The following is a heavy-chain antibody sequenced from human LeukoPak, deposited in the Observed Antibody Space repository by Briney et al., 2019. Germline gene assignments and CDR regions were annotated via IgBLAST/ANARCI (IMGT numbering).Heavy chain of an antibody. CDR1: GFTFSSYE. V-gene: IGHV3-48*03. D-gene: IGHD2-2*01. CDR2: ISSSGSTI. Sequence: GGSLRLSCAASGFTFSSYEMNWVRQAPGKGLEWVSYISSSGSTIYYADSVKGRFTISRDNAKNSLYLQMNSLRAEDTAVYYCARGRGLIASTPDYWGQGTLVTVSS. J-gene: IGHJ4*02. CDR3: ARGRGLIASTPDY.